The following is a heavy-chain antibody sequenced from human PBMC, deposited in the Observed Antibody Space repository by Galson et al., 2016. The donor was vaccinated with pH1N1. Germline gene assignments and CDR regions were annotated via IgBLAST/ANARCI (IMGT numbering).Heavy chain of an antibody. Sequence: SLRLSCAASGVTVSNNYMSWVRQAPGKGLEWVSCIYSGGDTYYADSVKGRFTVSRDSSKNTVYLQMNSLRAEGTAVYYCARDTGAWGQGTLVTVSS. J-gene: IGHJ5*02. CDR1: GVTVSNNY. D-gene: IGHD7-27*01. V-gene: IGHV3-53*01. CDR2: IYSGGDT. CDR3: ARDTGA.